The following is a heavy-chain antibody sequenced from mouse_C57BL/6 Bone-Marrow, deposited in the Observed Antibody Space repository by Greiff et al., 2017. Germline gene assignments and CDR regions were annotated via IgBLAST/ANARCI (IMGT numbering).Heavy chain of an antibody. V-gene: IGHV1-64*01. CDR1: SYTFTSYW. CDR2: IHPNSGST. CDR3: ARTTTVVAPPWFAY. Sequence: QVQLQQPGAELVKPGASVKLSCKASSYTFTSYWMHWVKQRPGQGLEWIGMIHPNSGSTNYNEKFKSKATLTVDKSSSTAYMQLSSLTSEDSAVYYCARTTTVVAPPWFAYWGQGTLVTVSA. D-gene: IGHD1-1*01. J-gene: IGHJ3*01.